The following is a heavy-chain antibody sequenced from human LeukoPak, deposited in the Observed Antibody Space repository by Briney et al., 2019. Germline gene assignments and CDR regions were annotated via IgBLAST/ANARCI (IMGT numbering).Heavy chain of an antibody. J-gene: IGHJ4*02. CDR3: ARESMGYEPSFDY. CDR1: GYTFTGYY. V-gene: IGHV1-2*02. Sequence: GASVKVSCKASGYTFTGYYMHWVRQAPGQGLEWMEWINPNSGGTNYAQKFQGRVTMTRDTSISTAYMELSRLRSDDTAVYYCARESMGYEPSFDYWGQGTLVTVSS. D-gene: IGHD5-12*01. CDR2: INPNSGGT.